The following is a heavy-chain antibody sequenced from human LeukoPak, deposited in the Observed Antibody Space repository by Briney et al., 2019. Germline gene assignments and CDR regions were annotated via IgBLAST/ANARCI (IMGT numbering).Heavy chain of an antibody. Sequence: SETLSLTCTVSGGSISSYYWSWIRQPPGRGLEWIGYIYQSGSTYYNPSLKGRVTISMDRSKNQFSLRLSSVTAADTAVYYCARDGDRAMVRAFDIWGQGTMVTVSS. CDR1: GGSISSYY. D-gene: IGHD5-18*01. J-gene: IGHJ3*02. CDR3: ARDGDRAMVRAFDI. V-gene: IGHV4-59*12. CDR2: IYQSGST.